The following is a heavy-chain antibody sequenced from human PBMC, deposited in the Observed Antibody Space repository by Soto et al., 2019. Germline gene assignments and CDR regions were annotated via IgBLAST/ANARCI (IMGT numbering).Heavy chain of an antibody. CDR2: TYYRSKWYN. J-gene: IGHJ6*02. Sequence: SQTLSLTCAISGDSVSSNSAAWNWIRQSPSGGLEWLGRTYYRSKWYNDYAVSVKSRITINPDTSKNQFSLQLNSVTPEDTAVYYCARSIAAAPHYYYGMDVWGQGTTVTVSS. D-gene: IGHD6-13*01. CDR3: ARSIAAAPHYYYGMDV. CDR1: GDSVSSNSAA. V-gene: IGHV6-1*01.